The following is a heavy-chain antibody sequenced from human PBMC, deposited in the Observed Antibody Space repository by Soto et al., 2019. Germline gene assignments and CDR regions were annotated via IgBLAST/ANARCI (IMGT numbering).Heavy chain of an antibody. CDR3: ARVGSSGWSPDY. Sequence: SETLSLTCTVSGGSISGHYWIWIRQSPGKRLEWIGYIFYSGSTNYNPSLKSRVTLSVDTSKNQFSLRLSSVTAADTAVYYCARVGSSGWSPDYWGQGTLVTV. D-gene: IGHD6-19*01. CDR2: IFYSGST. V-gene: IGHV4-59*11. CDR1: GGSISGHY. J-gene: IGHJ4*02.